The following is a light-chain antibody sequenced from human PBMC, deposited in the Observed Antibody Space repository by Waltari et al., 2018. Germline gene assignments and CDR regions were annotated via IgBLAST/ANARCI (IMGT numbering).Light chain of an antibody. Sequence: QSALTQPASVSGSPGQSITISCTGTSSDIGGYNYVSWYQQVPGKAPRLIICDVSYRPSGFSGRFSGSKSGNTASLTISGLQAGDEADYFCSSYIDSTTLELFGGGTSLTVL. CDR1: SSDIGGYNY. J-gene: IGLJ2*01. CDR2: DVS. CDR3: SSYIDSTTLEL. V-gene: IGLV2-14*03.